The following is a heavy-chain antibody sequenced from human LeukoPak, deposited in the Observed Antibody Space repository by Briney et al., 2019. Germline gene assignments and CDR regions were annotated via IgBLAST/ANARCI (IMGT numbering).Heavy chain of an antibody. Sequence: SETLSLTCAVSGYYISSGYYGGCLRPPPGKGLEDFGSISNIGSTYYNTSLKSRVPIIVDTSKSQFSLTLNSVTAADTAVYYCARAWDGGSYLSPDYWGQGTLVIVSS. CDR2: ISNIGST. V-gene: IGHV4-38-2*01. CDR1: GYYISSGYY. CDR3: ARAWDGGSYLSPDY. D-gene: IGHD1-26*01. J-gene: IGHJ4*02.